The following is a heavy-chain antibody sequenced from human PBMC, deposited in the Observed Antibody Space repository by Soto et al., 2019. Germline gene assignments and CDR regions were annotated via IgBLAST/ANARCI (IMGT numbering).Heavy chain of an antibody. D-gene: IGHD2-2*01. CDR2: IDPRDSYV. V-gene: IGHV5-10-1*01. J-gene: IGHJ5*02. Sequence: GESLKISCTGFGYTFTTFWISWVRQMPGKGLEWMGRIDPRDSYVNYSPSFQGHVTISLDESISTAYLQWGCLKASDTAMYYCARLFCSTTTCDSWFDPWGQGALVTVSS. CDR1: GYTFTTFW. CDR3: ARLFCSTTTCDSWFDP.